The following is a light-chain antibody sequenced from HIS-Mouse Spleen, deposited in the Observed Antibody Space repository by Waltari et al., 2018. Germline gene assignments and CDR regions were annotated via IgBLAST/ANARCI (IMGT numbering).Light chain of an antibody. V-gene: IGLV3-19*01. CDR3: NSRDSSGNHWV. CDR2: GKN. CDR1: SLRSYY. J-gene: IGLJ3*02. Sequence: SSELTQDPAVSVALGQTVRITCQGDSLRSYYASWYQQKPGQAPVLVIYGKNNRPSGIPDRLSCSSSGNTASLTITGAQAEDEADYYCNSRDSSGNHWVFGGGTKLTVL.